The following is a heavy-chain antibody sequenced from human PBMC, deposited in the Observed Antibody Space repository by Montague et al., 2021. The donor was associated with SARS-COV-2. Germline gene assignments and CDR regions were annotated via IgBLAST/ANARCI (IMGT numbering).Heavy chain of an antibody. D-gene: IGHD2-2*01. CDR2: ISHSGST. CDR3: ARVPHRLLFVPRYYGMDV. CDR1: GGSLSGYY. V-gene: IGHV4-34*01. Sequence: SETLSLTCAVYGGSLSGYYWSWIRQPPGAGLEWIAEISHSGSTSYNPSLKSRVTISVDTSKNQFSLKLSSATAADTAVYYRARVPHRLLFVPRYYGMDVWGQGTTVTVSS. J-gene: IGHJ6*02.